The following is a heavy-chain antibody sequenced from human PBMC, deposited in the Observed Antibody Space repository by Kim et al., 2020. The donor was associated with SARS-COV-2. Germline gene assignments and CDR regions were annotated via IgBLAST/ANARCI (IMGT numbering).Heavy chain of an antibody. CDR1: GFTFSSYS. J-gene: IGHJ4*02. CDR2: ISSSSSYI. Sequence: GGSLRLSCAASGFTFSSYSMNWVRKAPGKGLEWVSSISSSSSYIYYADSVKGRFTISRDNAKNSLYLQMNSLRAEDTAVYYCARDMGECSGGSCYVDYWGQGTLVTVSS. V-gene: IGHV3-21*01. CDR3: ARDMGECSGGSCYVDY. D-gene: IGHD2-15*01.